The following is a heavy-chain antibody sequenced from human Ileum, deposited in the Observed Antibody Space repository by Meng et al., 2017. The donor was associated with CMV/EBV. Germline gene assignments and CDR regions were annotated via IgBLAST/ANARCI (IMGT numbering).Heavy chain of an antibody. D-gene: IGHD3-10*01. Sequence: AHLREAGPGLVKPSETLSLTCTVSSASISPYYWNWIRQPAGKGLEWIGRIYTGGPTDYNPSLKSRVTMSVDTSKNQFFLNLSSVTAADTAVYYCARGQTVRGFEYWGLGILVTVSS. V-gene: IGHV4-4*07. CDR3: ARGQTVRGFEY. CDR2: IYTGGPT. CDR1: SASISPYY. J-gene: IGHJ4*02.